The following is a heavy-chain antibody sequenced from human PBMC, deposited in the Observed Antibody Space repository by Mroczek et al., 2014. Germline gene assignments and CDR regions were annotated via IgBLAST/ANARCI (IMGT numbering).Heavy chain of an antibody. CDR1: GGSISSGSYY. Sequence: QVQLVQSGPGLVKPSQTLSLTCTVSGGSISSGSYYWSWIRQPAGKGLEWIGRIYTSGSTNYNPSLKSRVTMSVDTSKNQFSLKLSSVTAADTAVYYCARDQEVGATFYYYYYMDVWGKGTTVTVSS. V-gene: IGHV4-61*02. D-gene: IGHD1-26*01. CDR2: IYTSGST. CDR3: ARDQEVGATFYYYYYMDV. J-gene: IGHJ6*03.